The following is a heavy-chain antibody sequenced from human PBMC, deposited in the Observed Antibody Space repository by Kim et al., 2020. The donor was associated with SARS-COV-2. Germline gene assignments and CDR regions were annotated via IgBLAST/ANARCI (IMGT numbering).Heavy chain of an antibody. J-gene: IGHJ4*02. CDR2: IYYSGVT. V-gene: IGHV4-31*03. D-gene: IGHD6-13*01. Sequence: SETLSLTCTVSGGSISSGGYYWSWIRQHPGKGLEWIGYIYYSGVTYYNPSLKSRAIISVDTFKNQFSLNLNSVTAADTAVYYCARDHTGGSWYGLVYWGQGTLVTVSS. CDR3: ARDHTGGSWYGLVY. CDR1: GGSISSGGYY.